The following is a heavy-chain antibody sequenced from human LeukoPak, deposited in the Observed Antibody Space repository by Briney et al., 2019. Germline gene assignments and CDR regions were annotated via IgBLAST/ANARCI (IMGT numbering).Heavy chain of an antibody. D-gene: IGHD6-19*01. J-gene: IGHJ4*02. CDR1: GYTFTSYY. CDR2: IIPSGGGT. CDR3: AREGSVAGSSSPIGYYFDY. Sequence: GASVKVSCKASGYTFTSYYMHWVRQAPGQGLEWMGIIIPSGGGTSYAQKFQGRVTMTRDTSTSTVYMELSSLRSEDTAVYYCAREGSVAGSSSPIGYYFDYWGQGALVTVSS. V-gene: IGHV1-46*01.